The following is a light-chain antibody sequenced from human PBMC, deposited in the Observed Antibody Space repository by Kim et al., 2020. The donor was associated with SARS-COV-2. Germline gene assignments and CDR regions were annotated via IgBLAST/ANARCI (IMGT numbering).Light chain of an antibody. Sequence: QSALTQPASVSGSPGQSITISCTGTSDDVGGYNWVSWYQQHPGKAPQLIIYDVTKRPSGVSDRFSGSKFGNTASLTVSGLQGEDEAVYFCTSYASSGSWVFGGGTQLTVL. CDR1: SDDVGGYNW. V-gene: IGLV2-14*03. J-gene: IGLJ3*02. CDR2: DVT. CDR3: TSYASSGSWV.